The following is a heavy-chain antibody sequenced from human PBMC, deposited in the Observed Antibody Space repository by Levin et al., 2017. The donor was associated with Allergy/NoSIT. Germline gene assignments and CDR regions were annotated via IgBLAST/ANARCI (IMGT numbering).Heavy chain of an antibody. V-gene: IGHV1-2*06. CDR3: ASEIGAARRYFDY. CDR1: GYTFTGYY. J-gene: IGHJ4*02. CDR2: INPNSGGT. Sequence: RGESLKISCKASGYTFTGYYMHWVRQAPGQGLEWMGRINPNSGGTNYAQKFQGRVTMTRDTSISTAYMELSRLRSDDTAVYYCASEIGAARRYFDYWGQGTLVTVSS. D-gene: IGHD6-13*01.